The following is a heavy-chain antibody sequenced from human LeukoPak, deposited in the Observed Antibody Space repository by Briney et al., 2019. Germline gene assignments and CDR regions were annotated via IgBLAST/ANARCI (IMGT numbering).Heavy chain of an antibody. D-gene: IGHD1-1*01. CDR3: ARVSFRTRYSPLPGYYYYGMDV. CDR1: GGTFSSYA. J-gene: IGHJ6*02. V-gene: IGHV1-69*13. Sequence: ASVKVSCKASGGTFSSYAISWVRQAPGQGLEWMGGIIPIFGTANYAQKFQGRVTITADESTSTAYMELSSLRSEDTAVYYCARVSFRTRYSPLPGYYYYGMDVWGQGTTVTVSS. CDR2: IIPIFGTA.